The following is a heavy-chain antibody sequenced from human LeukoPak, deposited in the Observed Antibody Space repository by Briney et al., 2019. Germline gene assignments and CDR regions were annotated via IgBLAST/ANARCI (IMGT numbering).Heavy chain of an antibody. CDR3: TRDPPNQPLPRDNWFDP. D-gene: IGHD1-14*01. J-gene: IGHJ5*02. Sequence: EASVKVSCKASGYSFIDYYLHWVRQAPGQGLEWMGWINPNSGATRYAQNFQGRVTMTRDTSINTAYMELSRLTSDDTAVYFCTRDPPNQPLPRDNWFDPWGQGTLVTVSS. V-gene: IGHV1-2*02. CDR1: GYSFIDYY. CDR2: INPNSGAT.